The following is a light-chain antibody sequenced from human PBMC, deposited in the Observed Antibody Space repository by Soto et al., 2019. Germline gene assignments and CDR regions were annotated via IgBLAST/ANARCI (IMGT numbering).Light chain of an antibody. J-gene: IGKJ5*01. CDR1: PSVSSD. V-gene: IGKV3-11*01. Sequence: EIVLTQSPATLSLSPGERATLSCMASPSVSSDLAWYQQKPGQAHRLLIYDASNRATGIPARFSGSGSGTDFTLTIRRLEAEDFAVYYGQQRSNWPPIPFGQGTRLEI. CDR3: QQRSNWPPIP. CDR2: DAS.